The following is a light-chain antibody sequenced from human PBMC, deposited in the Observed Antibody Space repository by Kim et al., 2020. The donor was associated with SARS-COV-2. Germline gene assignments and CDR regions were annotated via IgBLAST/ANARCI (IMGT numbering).Light chain of an antibody. J-gene: IGKJ4*01. Sequence: SLSPGEEAALSGRASQSVSSYLAWYQPKPGQPPRLLIYGASNRATGIPARFSGSGSGTDFTLTISSLEPEDFAVYYCQQRSNWPLTFGGGTKLEI. CDR2: GAS. CDR3: QQRSNWPLT. V-gene: IGKV3-11*01. CDR1: QSVSSY.